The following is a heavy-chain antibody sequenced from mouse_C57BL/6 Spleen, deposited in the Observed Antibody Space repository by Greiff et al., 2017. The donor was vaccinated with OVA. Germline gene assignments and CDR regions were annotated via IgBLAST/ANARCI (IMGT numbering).Heavy chain of an antibody. CDR2: IYPGDGDT. D-gene: IGHD2-4*01. Sequence: QVQLKQSGAELVKPGASVKISCKASGYAFSSYWMNWVKQRPGKGLEWIGQIYPGDGDTNYNGKFKGKATLTADKSSSTAYMQLSSLTSEDSAVYFCARSGMITTDPWYFDVWGTGTTVTVSS. CDR1: GYAFSSYW. CDR3: ARSGMITTDPWYFDV. V-gene: IGHV1-80*01. J-gene: IGHJ1*03.